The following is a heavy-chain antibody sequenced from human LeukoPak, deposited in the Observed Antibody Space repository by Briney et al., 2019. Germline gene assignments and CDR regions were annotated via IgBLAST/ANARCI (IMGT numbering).Heavy chain of an antibody. D-gene: IGHD4-17*01. Sequence: GGSLRLSCAASGFTLSSYSMNWVRQAPGKGLEWVSSISSSSSYIYYADSVKGRFTISRDNAKNSLYLQMNSLRAEDTAVYYCARDNYPMTTVTKGLDYWGQGTLVTVSS. CDR1: GFTLSSYS. J-gene: IGHJ4*02. V-gene: IGHV3-21*01. CDR2: ISSSSSYI. CDR3: ARDNYPMTTVTKGLDY.